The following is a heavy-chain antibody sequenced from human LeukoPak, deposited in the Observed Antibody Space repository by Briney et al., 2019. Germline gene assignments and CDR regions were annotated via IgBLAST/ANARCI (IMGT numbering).Heavy chain of an antibody. D-gene: IGHD3-22*01. Sequence: GGSLRLSCEASGFTFSTSTMHWVRQAPGKGLEWVALISYNGGRKDYADSVKGRFTIDRDNSKNTVYLQMNSLRPDDTAIYFCARQEARNYYYEGLDYWGQGNLVTVSS. CDR3: ARQEARNYYYEGLDY. V-gene: IGHV3-30*04. CDR1: GFTFSTST. J-gene: IGHJ4*02. CDR2: ISYNGGRK.